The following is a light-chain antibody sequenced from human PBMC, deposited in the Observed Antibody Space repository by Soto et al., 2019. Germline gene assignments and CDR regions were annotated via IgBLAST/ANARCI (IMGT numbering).Light chain of an antibody. V-gene: IGKV3-20*01. CDR2: GAS. Sequence: ELVLRQCPGTVSLSPGERATLSCRASQSVSSSYLAWYQQKPGQAPRLLIYGASSRATGIPDRFSGSGSGTDFTLTISSLQPDDFATYYCLQDYNYPLTFGQGTRLEIK. J-gene: IGKJ5*01. CDR1: QSVSSSY. CDR3: LQDYNYPLT.